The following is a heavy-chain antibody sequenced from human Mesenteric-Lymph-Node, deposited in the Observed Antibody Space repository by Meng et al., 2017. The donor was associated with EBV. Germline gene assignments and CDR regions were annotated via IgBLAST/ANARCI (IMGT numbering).Heavy chain of an antibody. V-gene: IGHV1-46*01. CDR1: ACTFTKYN. D-gene: IGHD4-17*01. J-gene: IGHJ4*02. Sequence: QVELGGSGAEWKKPGAAGKVSCKASACTFTKYNMHRGRQAPGQGLEWMGIINRSGGSTTYAQKFQGRVTMTRDTYTSTVYMELSSLTSEDTAVYYCARGHDYGDYVVGYWGQGTLVTVSS. CDR2: INRSGGST. CDR3: ARGHDYGDYVVGY.